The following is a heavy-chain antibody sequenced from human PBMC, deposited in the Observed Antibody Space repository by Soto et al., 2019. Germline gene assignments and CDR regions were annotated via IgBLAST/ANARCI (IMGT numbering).Heavy chain of an antibody. CDR2: IFYLGSS. CDR3: ARHSLALRKNNWFDP. CDR1: GDSIISSDFY. V-gene: IGHV4-39*01. J-gene: IGHJ5*02. Sequence: SETLSLTCTVSGDSIISSDFYWGWVRQPPGKGLEWIGSIFYLGSSYYNPSLKSRVAMSVDTSKNQFSLRLRSVTAADTALYFCARHSLALRKNNWFDPWGQGIMVTVSS. D-gene: IGHD3-3*02.